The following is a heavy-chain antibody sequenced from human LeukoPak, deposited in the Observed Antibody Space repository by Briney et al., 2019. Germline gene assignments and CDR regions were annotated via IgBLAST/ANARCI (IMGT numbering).Heavy chain of an antibody. Sequence: GASVKVSCKASGYTFTSYAMHWVRQAPGQRLEWMGWINAGNGNTKYSQKFQGRVTITRDTSASTAYVELSSLRSEDTAVYYCARARSSGWYGGAFDIWGQGTMVTVSS. CDR1: GYTFTSYA. V-gene: IGHV1-3*01. J-gene: IGHJ3*02. CDR3: ARARSSGWYGGAFDI. CDR2: INAGNGNT. D-gene: IGHD6-19*01.